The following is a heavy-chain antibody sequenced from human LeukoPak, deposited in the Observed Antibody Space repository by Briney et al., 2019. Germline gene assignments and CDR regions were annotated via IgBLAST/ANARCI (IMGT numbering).Heavy chain of an antibody. J-gene: IGHJ4*02. CDR3: AKDWSADY. CDR2: ISYDGSNK. CDR1: GFTFSSYA. V-gene: IGHV3-30-3*01. Sequence: QPGRSLRLSCAASGFTFSSYAMHWVRQAPGKGLEWVAVISYDGSNKYYADSVKGRFTISRDNSKNTLYLQMNNLRAEDTAVYYCAKDWSADYWGQGTLVTVSS.